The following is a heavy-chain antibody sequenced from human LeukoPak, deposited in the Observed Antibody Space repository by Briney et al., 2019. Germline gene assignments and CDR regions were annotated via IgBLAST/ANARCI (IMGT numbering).Heavy chain of an antibody. Sequence: GASVKVSCKASGYTFTSYYMHWVRQAPGQGLEWMGWMNPNSGNTGYAQKFQGRVTMTRNTSISTAYMELSSLRSEDTAVYYCARGRPTAQLVRWHNWFDPWGQGTLVTVSS. V-gene: IGHV1-8*02. J-gene: IGHJ5*02. CDR1: GYTFTSYY. CDR2: MNPNSGNT. CDR3: ARGRPTAQLVRWHNWFDP. D-gene: IGHD6-6*01.